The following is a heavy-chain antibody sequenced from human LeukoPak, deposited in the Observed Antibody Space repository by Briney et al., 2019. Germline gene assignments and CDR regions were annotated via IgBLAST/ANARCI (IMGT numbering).Heavy chain of an antibody. J-gene: IGHJ5*02. D-gene: IGHD1-26*01. V-gene: IGHV4-38-2*02. CDR2: IYHSGST. CDR1: GYSISSGYY. Sequence: SETLSLTCTVSGYSISSGYYWGWIRQPPGKGLEWIGSIYHSGSTYYNPSLKSRVTISVDTSKNQFSLKLSSVTAADTAVYYCARAWDSGWFDPWGQGTLVTVSS. CDR3: ARAWDSGWFDP.